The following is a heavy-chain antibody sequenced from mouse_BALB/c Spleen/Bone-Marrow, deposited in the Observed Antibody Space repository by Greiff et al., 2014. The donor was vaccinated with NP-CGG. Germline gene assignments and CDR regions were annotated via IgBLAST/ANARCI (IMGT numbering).Heavy chain of an antibody. J-gene: IGHJ2*01. CDR1: GFTFTDYY. V-gene: IGHV7-3*02. Sequence: EVHLVESGGGLVQPGGFLRLSCATSGFTFTDYYMNWVRQPPGKALEWLGFIRNKANGYTTEYSASVKGRFTISRDNSQSTLYLQMNTLRAEDSATYYCARDSRSTVSHFDYWGQGTTLTVSS. CDR2: IRNKANGYTT. D-gene: IGHD1-1*01. CDR3: ARDSRSTVSHFDY.